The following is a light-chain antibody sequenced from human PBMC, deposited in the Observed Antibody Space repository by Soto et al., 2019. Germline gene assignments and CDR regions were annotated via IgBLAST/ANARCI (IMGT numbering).Light chain of an antibody. CDR1: QSISSC. CDR2: DAS. CDR3: QQLNSNPRT. V-gene: IGKV1-5*01. Sequence: DIQMTQSPSTLSASVGDRVTITCRASQSISSCLAWYLQKPGKAAKLLIYDASSLESGVTSGFCGSGSGTEFSLTISSLQPEDFVTYYCQQLNSNPRTFGQGTKVDIK. J-gene: IGKJ2*01.